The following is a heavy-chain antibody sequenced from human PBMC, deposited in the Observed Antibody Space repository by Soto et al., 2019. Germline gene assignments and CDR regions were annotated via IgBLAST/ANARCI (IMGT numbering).Heavy chain of an antibody. CDR3: AAELGFGKLSVV. Sequence: QVQVVQSGVEVRRPGSSVKVSCKASGDTFKNCVISWVRQAPGQGLEWMGGIIPLFGTTDFAQRCQGRLTITTDESTTTAYMELSRLRSEDTATYYGAAELGFGKLSVVWGQGTTVIVSS. J-gene: IGHJ6*02. CDR1: GDTFKNCV. V-gene: IGHV1-69*01. CDR2: IIPLFGTT. D-gene: IGHD3-10*01.